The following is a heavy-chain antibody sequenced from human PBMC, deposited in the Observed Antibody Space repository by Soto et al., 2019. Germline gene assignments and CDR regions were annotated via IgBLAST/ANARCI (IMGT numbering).Heavy chain of an antibody. J-gene: IGHJ3*01. CDR3: ARGHEVGGNSAAGDV. D-gene: IGHD2-2*01. CDR1: GGSFRREA. Sequence: QVQLVQSGAEVKKPGSSVKVSCKDSGGSFRREAINWVRQAPGQGHAWMGGILPFFNPADYAQKFQGRFTRTADVSTSTVYLEMGSLRCEDTAVYYCARGHEVGGNSAAGDVWGQGTMVIVSS. V-gene: IGHV1-69*12. CDR2: ILPFFNPA.